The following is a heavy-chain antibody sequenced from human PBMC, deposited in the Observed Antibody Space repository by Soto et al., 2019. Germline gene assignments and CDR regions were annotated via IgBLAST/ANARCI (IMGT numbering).Heavy chain of an antibody. CDR1: GFTFSTYW. J-gene: IGHJ4*02. D-gene: IGHD3-10*01. Sequence: EVQLVESGGGLVQPGGSLRLSCAASGFTFSTYWMTWVRQAPGKGLEWVANIRQDGSEKYYVDSVKGRFTIYRDNGKNSLHLQMNSLRGEDTAVYYCARDGSRVDYWGQGSLVTVSS. CDR3: ARDGSRVDY. CDR2: IRQDGSEK. V-gene: IGHV3-7*01.